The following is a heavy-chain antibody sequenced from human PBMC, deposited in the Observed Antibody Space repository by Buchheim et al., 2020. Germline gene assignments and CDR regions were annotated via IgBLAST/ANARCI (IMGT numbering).Heavy chain of an antibody. Sequence: QVQLQQWGAGLLKPSETLSLTCAVYGGSFSGYYWSWIRQPPGKGLEWIGEINQSGSTNYNPSLKSRVTISVDASKNQFSLKLSSVTAADTAVYYCARGRARLLWFGELRAWFDPWGQGTL. V-gene: IGHV4-34*01. CDR2: INQSGST. D-gene: IGHD3-10*01. J-gene: IGHJ5*02. CDR3: ARGRARLLWFGELRAWFDP. CDR1: GGSFSGYY.